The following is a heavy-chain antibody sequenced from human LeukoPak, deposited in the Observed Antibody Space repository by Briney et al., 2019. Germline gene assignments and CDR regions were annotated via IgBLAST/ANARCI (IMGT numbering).Heavy chain of an antibody. Sequence: PGGSLRLSCAASGFTFSSYSMNWVRRAPGKGLEWVSSISSSSSNIYYADSVKGRFTISRDNAKNSLYLQMNSLRAEDTAVYYCTRDPRRLDYWGQGTLVTVSS. CDR1: GFTFSSYS. J-gene: IGHJ4*02. CDR3: TRDPRRLDY. CDR2: ISSSSSNI. V-gene: IGHV3-21*04.